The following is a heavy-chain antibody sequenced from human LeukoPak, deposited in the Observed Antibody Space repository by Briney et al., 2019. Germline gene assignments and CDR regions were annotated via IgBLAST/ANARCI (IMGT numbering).Heavy chain of an antibody. Sequence: GGSLRLSCAASGFTFSDYYMSWIRQAPGKGLKWVSYISSSGSTIYYADSVKGRFTISRDNAKNSLYLQMNSLRAEDTAVYYCARDLYGSGSYYSGILFDYWGQGTLVTVSS. CDR2: ISSSGSTI. CDR3: ARDLYGSGSYYSGILFDY. J-gene: IGHJ4*02. V-gene: IGHV3-11*04. CDR1: GFTFSDYY. D-gene: IGHD3-10*01.